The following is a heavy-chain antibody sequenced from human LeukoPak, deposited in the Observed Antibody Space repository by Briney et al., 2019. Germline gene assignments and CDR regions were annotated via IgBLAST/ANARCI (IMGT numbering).Heavy chain of an antibody. J-gene: IGHJ4*02. CDR2: LSYDGSNA. CDR3: ARKFYYTDSETYGSCDY. V-gene: IGHV3-30*03. CDR1: GFVFSSYG. D-gene: IGHD3-10*01. Sequence: GGSLRLSCAASGFVFSSYGMHWVRQAPGKGLEWVAFLSYDGSNAYYADSVKGRFTISRDNSKNTLSLQMYSLKPEDTAVYYCARKFYYTDSETYGSCDYWGQGTLVTVSS.